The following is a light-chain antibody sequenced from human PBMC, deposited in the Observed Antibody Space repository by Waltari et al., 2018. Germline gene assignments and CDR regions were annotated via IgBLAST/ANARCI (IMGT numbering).Light chain of an antibody. J-gene: IGKJ4*01. Sequence: EIILTQFPATVSLSPGESATLPCTSSQSVNTNLAWYQLKPGQAPRLLIYGASIGATGVPDRFRGSGSGTDFTLSIRGLQSEDFAVYYCQEYDQWPPKFTFGRGTTVETK. CDR2: GAS. V-gene: IGKV3-15*01. CDR3: QEYDQWPPKFT. CDR1: QSVNTN.